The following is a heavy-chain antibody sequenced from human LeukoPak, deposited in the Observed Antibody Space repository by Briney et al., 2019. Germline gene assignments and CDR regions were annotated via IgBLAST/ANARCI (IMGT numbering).Heavy chain of an antibody. V-gene: IGHV3-23*01. CDR2: ISDSVGIT. CDR3: AKVGCPYCTDGVGYRSTFHH. D-gene: IGHD2-8*01. CDR1: GFTLSNYA. J-gene: IGHJ4*02. Sequence: GGSLRLSCAASGFTLSNYAMNWIRQAPGKGLEWVSGISDSVGITYYADSVKGRFTISRDNSKNTLYLQMNSLRAEDTAVYYCAKVGCPYCTDGVGYRSTFHHWGQGILVTVSS.